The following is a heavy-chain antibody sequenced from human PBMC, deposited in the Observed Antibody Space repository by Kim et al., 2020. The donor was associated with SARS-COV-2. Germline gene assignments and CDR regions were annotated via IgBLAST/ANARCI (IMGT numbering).Heavy chain of an antibody. V-gene: IGHV3-23*01. J-gene: IGHJ4*02. CDR3: VKGAWLDY. Sequence: GGSLRLSCVASGFSFGTFDMSWVRQVPGKGLKWVSVIKRPDDSAYYADSVKGRFTVSRDSSRNTLYLQMNSLRADDTALYYCVKGAWLDYLGQGTLVTVS. CDR1: GFSFGTFD. D-gene: IGHD5-12*01. CDR2: IKRPDDSA.